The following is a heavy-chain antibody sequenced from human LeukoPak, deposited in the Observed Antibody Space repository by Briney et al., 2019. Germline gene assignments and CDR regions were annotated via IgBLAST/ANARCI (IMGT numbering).Heavy chain of an antibody. CDR1: GGSISSHY. CDR2: IHYTGST. J-gene: IGHJ4*02. D-gene: IGHD6-13*01. V-gene: IGHV4-59*08. Sequence: PSETLSLTCTVSGGSISSHYWSWTRQPPGKGLEWIGYIHYTGSTNYNPSLKSRVTISVDTSKNQFSLQLSSVTATDTAVYFCARHSSSWYPGYWGQGTLVTVSS. CDR3: ARHSSSWYPGY.